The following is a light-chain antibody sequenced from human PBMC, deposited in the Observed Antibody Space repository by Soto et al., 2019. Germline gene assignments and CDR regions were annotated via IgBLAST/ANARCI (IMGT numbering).Light chain of an antibody. Sequence: EIVLTQSPATLSLSPGERATLSCRASQSVSSYLAWYQQKPGQAPRLLIYGASNRATGIPARFSGSGSGTDFTLTISSLEPEAFAVYYCQHRGRWPRTFGLGTKLESK. J-gene: IGKJ2*01. CDR2: GAS. CDR3: QHRGRWPRT. V-gene: IGKV3-11*01. CDR1: QSVSSY.